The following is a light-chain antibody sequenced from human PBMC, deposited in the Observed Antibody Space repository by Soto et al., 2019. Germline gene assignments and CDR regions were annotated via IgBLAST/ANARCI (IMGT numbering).Light chain of an antibody. V-gene: IGKV3-20*01. J-gene: IGKJ3*01. CDR1: QSVRNNY. CDR3: QQYGTSPPLT. CDR2: AAS. Sequence: EIVLTQSPGTLSLSPGERATLSCRASQSVRNNYLAWYQQKPGQAPRLLIYAASSRVTGIPDTFSGSGSGSDFTLTISRLEPEDFAVYYCQQYGTSPPLTFGPGTKVYVK.